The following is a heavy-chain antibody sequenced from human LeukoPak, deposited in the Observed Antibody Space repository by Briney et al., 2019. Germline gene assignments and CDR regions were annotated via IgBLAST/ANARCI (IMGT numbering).Heavy chain of an antibody. CDR1: GGSISSSSYS. J-gene: IGHJ4*02. CDR2: IYYSGNT. Sequence: PSETLSLTCTVSGGSISSSSYSWGWIRQPPGKGLEWIGSIYYSGNTYYNPSLKSRVTISVDTSKNQFSLKLSSVTAADTAVYYCARRHSSSWSTFDYWGQGTLVTVSS. CDR3: ARRHSSSWSTFDY. D-gene: IGHD6-13*01. V-gene: IGHV4-39*01.